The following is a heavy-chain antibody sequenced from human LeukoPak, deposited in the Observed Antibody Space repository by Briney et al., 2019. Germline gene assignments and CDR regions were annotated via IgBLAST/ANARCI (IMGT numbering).Heavy chain of an antibody. Sequence: GGSLRLSCAASGFTFSSYAMHWVRQAPGKGLEWVAVISYDGSNKYYADSVKGRFTISRDNSKNTLYLQMNSLRAEDTAVYYCARAIKGPYSSGWYGSYYYGMDVWGQGTTVTVSS. J-gene: IGHJ6*02. CDR3: ARAIKGPYSSGWYGSYYYGMDV. CDR2: ISYDGSNK. D-gene: IGHD6-19*01. V-gene: IGHV3-30-3*01. CDR1: GFTFSSYA.